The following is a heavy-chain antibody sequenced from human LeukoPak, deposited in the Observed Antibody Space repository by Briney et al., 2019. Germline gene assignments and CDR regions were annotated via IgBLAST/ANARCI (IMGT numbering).Heavy chain of an antibody. V-gene: IGHV3-21*01. J-gene: IGHJ4*02. CDR1: GFTFSSYS. CDR2: ISSSSSYI. Sequence: SLRLSCAASGFTFSSYSMNWVRQAPGNELKSVSSISSSSSYIYYADSVKGRFTISRDNAKNSLFLQMNSLRAEDTAVYYCATDRYSYGYYDYWGQGTLVTVSS. D-gene: IGHD5-18*01. CDR3: ATDRYSYGYYDY.